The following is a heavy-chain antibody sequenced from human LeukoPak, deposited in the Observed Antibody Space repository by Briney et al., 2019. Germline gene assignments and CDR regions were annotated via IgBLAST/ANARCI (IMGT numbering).Heavy chain of an antibody. V-gene: IGHV3-66*01. CDR3: AKDHLLWFGELPPDFLFAFDI. D-gene: IGHD3-10*01. Sequence: GGSLRLSCAASEITVSTNHMTWVRQAPGKGLEWVSVIYSGGTTSYADSVKGRFTISRDSSKNTLYLQMNSLRAEDTAVYYCAKDHLLWFGELPPDFLFAFDIWGQGTMVTVSS. CDR2: IYSGGTT. J-gene: IGHJ3*02. CDR1: EITVSTNH.